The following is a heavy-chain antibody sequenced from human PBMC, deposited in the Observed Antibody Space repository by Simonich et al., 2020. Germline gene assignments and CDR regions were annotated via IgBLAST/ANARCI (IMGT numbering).Heavy chain of an antibody. V-gene: IGHV3-21*01. CDR3: ARDTSYYGSGSYYFDY. J-gene: IGHJ4*02. CDR2: ISSSSSYK. D-gene: IGHD3-10*01. CDR1: GFTFSSYS. Sequence: GGGLVKPGGSLRLSCAASGFTFSSYSMNWVRQAQGKGLGGVSSISSSSSYKYYADSVKGRFTISRDNAKNSLYLQMNSLRAEDTAVYYCARDTSYYGSGSYYFDYWGQGTLVTVSS.